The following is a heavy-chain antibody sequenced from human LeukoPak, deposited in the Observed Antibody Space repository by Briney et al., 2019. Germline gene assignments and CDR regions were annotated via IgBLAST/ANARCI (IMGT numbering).Heavy chain of an antibody. CDR1: EFSFGSYA. Sequence: GGSLRLSCAASEFSFGSYAMSWVRQAPGKGLQWVSGISGSGDSTYYADSVNGRFTISRNNSKYTLYLQMISLRAEDTAVYYCAKGGGSYFRRVTYYYYYMDVWGKGTTVTVSS. V-gene: IGHV3-23*01. D-gene: IGHD1-26*01. CDR2: ISGSGDST. J-gene: IGHJ6*03. CDR3: AKGGGSYFRRVTYYYYYMDV.